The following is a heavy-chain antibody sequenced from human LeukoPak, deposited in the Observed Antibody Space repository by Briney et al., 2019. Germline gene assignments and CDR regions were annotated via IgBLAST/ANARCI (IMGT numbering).Heavy chain of an antibody. CDR1: GFTFSTYP. CDR2: IVGSSSLI. D-gene: IGHD6-13*01. J-gene: IGHJ4*02. Sequence: PGGSLRLSCAASGFTFSTYPMNWVRQAPGKGLEWVASIVGSSSLIFYADSVKGRFTISRDNAKNSLYLQMNSLRAEDTALYYCARFAAAGNDYWGQGTRVIVSS. V-gene: IGHV3-21*04. CDR3: ARFAAAGNDY.